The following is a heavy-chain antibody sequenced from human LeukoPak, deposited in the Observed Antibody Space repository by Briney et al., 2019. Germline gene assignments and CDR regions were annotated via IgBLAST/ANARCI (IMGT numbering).Heavy chain of an antibody. CDR3: ARDNSSGWYEDYYFDY. V-gene: IGHV1-3*01. Sequence: ASVKVSCKASGYTFTSYAMQWVRQAPGQRLEWMGWINAGNGNTKYSQKFQGRVTITRDTSASTAYMELSSLRSEDTAVYYCARDNSSGWYEDYYFDYWGQGTLVTVSS. CDR1: GYTFTSYA. CDR2: INAGNGNT. J-gene: IGHJ4*02. D-gene: IGHD6-19*01.